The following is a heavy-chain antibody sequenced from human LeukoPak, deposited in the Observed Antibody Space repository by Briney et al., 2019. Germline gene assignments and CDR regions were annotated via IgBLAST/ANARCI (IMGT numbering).Heavy chain of an antibody. CDR1: GFTFSDYY. V-gene: IGHV3-11*04. J-gene: IGHJ4*02. CDR3: ARVGYDSSGSFDY. Sequence: GGSVRLSCAASGFTFSDYYMTWIRQAPGKWLEWVSYISSSGSIIYYADSVKGRFIISRDNAKNSLYLQMNSLRAEDTALYFCARVGYDSSGSFDYWGQGTLVTVSS. D-gene: IGHD3-22*01. CDR2: ISSSGSII.